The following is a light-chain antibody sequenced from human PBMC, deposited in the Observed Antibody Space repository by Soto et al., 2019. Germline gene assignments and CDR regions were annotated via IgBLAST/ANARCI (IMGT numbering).Light chain of an antibody. CDR3: RQQYSTSLT. V-gene: IGKV1-39*01. J-gene: IGKJ4*01. Sequence: DIQMTQSPSSLSASVGDRVTITCRASQSISSYLNWYQQKPGKAPKLLIYAASSWRSGVPSRFSGSGSGTDVSLTIISIQPDDYATYYCRQQYSTSLTFGGGTKVEIK. CDR2: AAS. CDR1: QSISSY.